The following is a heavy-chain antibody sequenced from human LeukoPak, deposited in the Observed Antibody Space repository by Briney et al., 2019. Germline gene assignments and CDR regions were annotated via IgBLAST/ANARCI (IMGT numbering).Heavy chain of an antibody. V-gene: IGHV3-74*01. Sequence: GGSLRLSCAASGFTFSDYWMHWVRQAPGKGLMGVSRINTDGSTTTYADSVKGRFTISRDNAKNTLYLQMNSLRVEDTAVYYCVRESREVRFDYWGQGILVTVSS. CDR1: GFTFSDYW. CDR2: INTDGSTT. CDR3: VRESREVRFDY. D-gene: IGHD1-26*01. J-gene: IGHJ4*02.